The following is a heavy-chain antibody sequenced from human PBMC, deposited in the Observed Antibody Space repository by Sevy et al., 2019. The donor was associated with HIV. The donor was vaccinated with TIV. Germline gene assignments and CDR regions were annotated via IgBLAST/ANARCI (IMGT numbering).Heavy chain of an antibody. D-gene: IGHD3-10*01. CDR2: IKQDESER. V-gene: IGHV3-7*01. J-gene: IGHJ4*02. CDR1: GFSFSNYW. CDR3: AKGNSGSFDY. Sequence: GGSLRLSCAASGFSFSNYWMHWVRQAPGKGLEWVANIKQDESERYYGASVKGRFTISRDNAKNSVYLEMNSLRPDDTAIYYCAKGNSGSFDYWGQGTLVTVSS.